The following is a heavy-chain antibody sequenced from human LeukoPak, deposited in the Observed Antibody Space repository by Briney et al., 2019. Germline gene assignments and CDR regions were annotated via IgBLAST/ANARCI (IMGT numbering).Heavy chain of an antibody. D-gene: IGHD6-13*01. CDR2: ISSSGSTI. CDR1: GFTFSDYY. J-gene: IGHJ4*02. Sequence: GSLLLSCAAAGFTFSDYYMSWIRQAPGKGLEWVSYISSSGSTIYYADSVKGRFTISRDNAKNSLYLQMNSLRAEDTAVYYCARDLQQLVPFDYWGQGTLVTVSS. CDR3: ARDLQQLVPFDY. V-gene: IGHV3-11*01.